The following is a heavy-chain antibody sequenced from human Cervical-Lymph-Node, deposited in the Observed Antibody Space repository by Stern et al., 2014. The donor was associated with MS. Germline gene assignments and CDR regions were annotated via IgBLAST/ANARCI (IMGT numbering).Heavy chain of an antibody. V-gene: IGHV3-30*01. D-gene: IGHD3-22*01. CDR1: GFTFSSYA. Sequence: VQLEESGGGVVQPGRSLRLSCAASGFTFSSYAMHWVRQAPGKGLEWVAVISYDGSNKYYADSVKGRFTISRDNSKNTLYLQMNSLRAEDTAVYYCARGDYYDSSAAMEFFDYWGQGTLVTVSS. CDR3: ARGDYYDSSAAMEFFDY. CDR2: ISYDGSNK. J-gene: IGHJ4*02.